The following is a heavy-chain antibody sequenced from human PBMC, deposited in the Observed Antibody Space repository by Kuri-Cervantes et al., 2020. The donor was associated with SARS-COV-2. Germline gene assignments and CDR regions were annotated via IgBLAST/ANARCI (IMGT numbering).Heavy chain of an antibody. CDR3: ARSMEYSSSSAHFDY. J-gene: IGHJ4*02. CDR1: GGSFSGYY. Sequence: SETLSLTCAVYGGSFSGYYWSWIRQPPGKGLEWIGEINHSGSTNYNPSLKSRVTISVDKPKNQFSLKLSSVTAADTAVYYCARSMEYSSSSAHFDYWGQGTLVTVSS. CDR2: INHSGST. V-gene: IGHV4-34*01. D-gene: IGHD6-6*01.